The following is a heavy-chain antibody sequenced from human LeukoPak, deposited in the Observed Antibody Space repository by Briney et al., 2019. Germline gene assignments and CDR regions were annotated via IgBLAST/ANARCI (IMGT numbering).Heavy chain of an antibody. V-gene: IGHV3-23*01. J-gene: IGHJ4*02. CDR2: SGSGGSP. Sequence: GGSLRLSCAASGFTFTNFAMNWVRQAPGKGLEWVSTSGSGGSPFYADSVKGRFTISRDNSRNTLSLQMNSLRVEDTAVYYCAKGGSGWYPGFDYWGQGILVTVSS. CDR3: AKGGSGWYPGFDY. CDR1: GFTFTNFA. D-gene: IGHD6-19*01.